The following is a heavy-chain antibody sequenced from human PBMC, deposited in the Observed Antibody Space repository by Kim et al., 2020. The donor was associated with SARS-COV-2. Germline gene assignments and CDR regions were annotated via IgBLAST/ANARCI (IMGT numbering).Heavy chain of an antibody. J-gene: IGHJ4*02. D-gene: IGHD2-21*02. CDR3: ARNVVVTATLYYFDY. Sequence: NPSHKGRVTIAVDPSKNRFSLKLSSVTAADTAVYYCARNVVVTATLYYFDYWGQGTLVTVSS. V-gene: IGHV4-39*07.